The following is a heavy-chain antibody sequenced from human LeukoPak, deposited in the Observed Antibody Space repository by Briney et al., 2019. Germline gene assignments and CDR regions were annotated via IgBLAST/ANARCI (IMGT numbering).Heavy chain of an antibody. D-gene: IGHD2-2*01. Sequence: SETLSLTCAVYGGSFSGYYWSWLRQPPGKGLEWIGEINHSGSTNYNPSLKSRVTISVDTSKNQFSLKLSSVTAADTAVYYCARGWGVVVVPAARGFDYWGQGTLVTVSS. J-gene: IGHJ4*02. CDR2: INHSGST. CDR1: GGSFSGYY. V-gene: IGHV4-34*01. CDR3: ARGWGVVVVPAARGFDY.